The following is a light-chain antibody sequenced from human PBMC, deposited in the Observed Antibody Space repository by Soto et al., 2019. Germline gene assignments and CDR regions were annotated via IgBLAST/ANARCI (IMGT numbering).Light chain of an antibody. CDR1: QSVSSSY. CDR3: QQYGSSPLFT. Sequence: EIVLTQSPGTLSLSPGERATLSCRASQSVSSSYLAWYQQKPGQAPRLLIYGASSRATGIPDRFRGGGSGTDFTLTISRLEPEDFPVYYCQQYGSSPLFTFGPGTKVDIK. J-gene: IGKJ3*01. V-gene: IGKV3-20*01. CDR2: GAS.